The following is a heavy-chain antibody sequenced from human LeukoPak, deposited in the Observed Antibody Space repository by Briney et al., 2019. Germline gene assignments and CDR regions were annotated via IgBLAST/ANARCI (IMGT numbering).Heavy chain of an antibody. Sequence: GASLKLSCEASGFTFSNYYMSWIRQAPGKGLEWVSYISSSVSTIYYADYVKGRFTISRDNAKNSPYLQLNSLRAEDTAVYYCAVGYIQYFDYWGQGTLVTVSS. D-gene: IGHD5-24*01. CDR2: ISSSVSTI. J-gene: IGHJ4*02. CDR3: AVGYIQYFDY. V-gene: IGHV3-11*01. CDR1: GFTFSNYY.